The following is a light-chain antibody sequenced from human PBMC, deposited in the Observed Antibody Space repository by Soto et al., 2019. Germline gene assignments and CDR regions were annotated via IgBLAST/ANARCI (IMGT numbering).Light chain of an antibody. CDR2: KAS. CDR1: QSISSW. CDR3: QQYNRYSPWT. J-gene: IGKJ1*01. V-gene: IGKV1-5*03. Sequence: DIQSTQSPSTLSASVGDRVTITCRASQSISSWLAWYQQKPGKAPKLLIQKASSLESGVPSRFSGSGSGTEFTLTISSLQPDDFATYYCQQYNRYSPWTFGQGTKVDI.